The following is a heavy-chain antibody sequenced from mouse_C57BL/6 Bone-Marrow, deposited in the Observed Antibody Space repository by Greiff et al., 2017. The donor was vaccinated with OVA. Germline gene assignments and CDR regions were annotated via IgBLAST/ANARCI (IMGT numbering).Heavy chain of an antibody. V-gene: IGHV1-20*01. D-gene: IGHD3-2*02. CDR3: ARSDGSGYDYYAMDY. J-gene: IGHJ4*01. CDR2: INPYNGDT. CDR1: GYSFTGYF. Sequence: EVQLQQSGPELVKPGDSVKISCKASGYSFTGYFMNWVMQSHGKSLEWIGRINPYNGDTFYNQKFKGKATLTVDKSSSTAHMELRSLTSEDSAVYYCARSDGSGYDYYAMDYWGQGTSVTVSS.